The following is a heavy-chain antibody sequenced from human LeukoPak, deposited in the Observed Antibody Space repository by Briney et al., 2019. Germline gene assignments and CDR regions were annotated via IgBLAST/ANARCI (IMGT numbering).Heavy chain of an antibody. V-gene: IGHV3-74*01. CDR3: AKSHTSYSSSWSVSYYFDS. D-gene: IGHD6-13*01. CDR1: GFTFSSYW. J-gene: IGHJ4*02. CDR2: INSDGSST. Sequence: GGSLRLSCAASGFTFSSYWMHWVRQAPGKGLVWVSRINSDGSSTIYADSMKGRFTMSRDNAKNTLYLQMNSVRAEDTAVYYCAKSHTSYSSSWSVSYYFDSWGQGALVTVSS.